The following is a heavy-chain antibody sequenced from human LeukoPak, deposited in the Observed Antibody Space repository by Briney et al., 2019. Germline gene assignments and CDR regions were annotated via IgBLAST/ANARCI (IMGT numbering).Heavy chain of an antibody. J-gene: IGHJ4*02. V-gene: IGHV3-23*01. CDR3: AKDDAWLRFGE. CDR2: ISPSGDIT. Sequence: GGTLRLSCAASGFTFSSYGMSWVRQAPGKWLEWVSGISPSGDITYYAHSVKGRFTISRDNSKNTLYLEVISLTAEDTAVYYCAKDDAWLRFGEWSQGTLVTVSS. CDR1: GFTFSSYG. D-gene: IGHD3-10*01.